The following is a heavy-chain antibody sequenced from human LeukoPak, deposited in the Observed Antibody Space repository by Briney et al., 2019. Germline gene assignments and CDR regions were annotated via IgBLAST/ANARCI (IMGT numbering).Heavy chain of an antibody. V-gene: IGHV4-38-2*01. D-gene: IGHD2-2*01. Sequence: TSETLSLTCAVSGYSISSGYYWGWIRQPPGKGLEWIGSIYHSGSTYYNPSLKSRVTISVDTSKNQFSLKLSSVTAADTAVYYCARAPVPAATSYFDYWAREPWSPSPQ. CDR3: ARAPVPAATSYFDY. J-gene: IGHJ4*02. CDR1: GYSISSGYY. CDR2: IYHSGST.